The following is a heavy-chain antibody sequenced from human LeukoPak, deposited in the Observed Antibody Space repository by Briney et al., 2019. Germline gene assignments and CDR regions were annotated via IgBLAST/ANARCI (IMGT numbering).Heavy chain of an antibody. Sequence: SETLSLTCTVSGGSISSSSYYWGWIRQPPGKVLEWIGSIYYSGSTYYNPSLKSRVTISVDTSKNQFSLKLSSVTAADTAVYYCARRPSHYFDYWGQGTLVTVSS. J-gene: IGHJ4*02. CDR1: GGSISSSSYY. V-gene: IGHV4-39*01. CDR2: IYYSGST. CDR3: ARRPSHYFDY.